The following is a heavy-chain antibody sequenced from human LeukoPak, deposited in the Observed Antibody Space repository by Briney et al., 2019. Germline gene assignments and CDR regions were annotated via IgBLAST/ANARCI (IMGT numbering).Heavy chain of an antibody. D-gene: IGHD2-21*02. CDR3: ARGGSTDSIHSCGGNCYFLDY. V-gene: IGHV1-2*02. CDR2: INPNNGGT. Sequence: ASVKVSCKASGYTFTGYYMHWVRQAPGQGLEWMGWINPNNGGTNYAQKFQGRVTMTRDTSISTAYMELSRLGSDDTAVYYCARGGSTDSIHSCGGNCYFLDYWGQGTLVTVSS. CDR1: GYTFTGYY. J-gene: IGHJ4*02.